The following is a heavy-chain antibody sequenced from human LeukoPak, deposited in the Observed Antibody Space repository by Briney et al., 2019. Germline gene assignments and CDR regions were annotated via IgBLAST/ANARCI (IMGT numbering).Heavy chain of an antibody. V-gene: IGHV4-59*01. CDR3: ARDRTDYGGNSWYFDL. CDR1: GGSISSYY. D-gene: IGHD4-23*01. CDR2: IYYSGST. J-gene: IGHJ2*01. Sequence: PSETLSLTCTVSGGSISSYYWSWIRQPPGKGLEWIGYIYYSGSTNYNPSLKSRVTISVDTSKNQFSLKLSSVTAADTAVYYCARDRTDYGGNSWYFDLWGRGTLVTVSS.